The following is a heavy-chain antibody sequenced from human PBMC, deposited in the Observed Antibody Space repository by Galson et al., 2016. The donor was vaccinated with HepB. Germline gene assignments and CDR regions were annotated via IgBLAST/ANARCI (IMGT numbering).Heavy chain of an antibody. D-gene: IGHD6-13*01. CDR3: ARMAYSTRRHNAFDI. J-gene: IGHJ3*02. V-gene: IGHV1-46*01. CDR2: LNPSGGGT. CDR1: GYNLTNHF. Sequence: SVKVSCKATGYNLTNHFMHWVRQAPGQRLAWMGMLNPSGGGTIYARMFQGRVTMTRDTSTSTVYMEVSSLRSEDTAVYYCARMAYSTRRHNAFDIWGQGTMVTVSS.